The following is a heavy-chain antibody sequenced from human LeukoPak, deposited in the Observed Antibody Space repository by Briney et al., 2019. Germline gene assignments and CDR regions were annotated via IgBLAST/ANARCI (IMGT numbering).Heavy chain of an antibody. CDR2: INHSGST. V-gene: IGHV4-34*01. CDR1: GGSFSGYY. CDR3: AREWQWLVGGHNWFDP. J-gene: IGHJ5*02. Sequence: SETLSLTCAVYGGSFSGYYWSWIRQPPGKGLEWIGEINHSGSTNYNPSLKSRVIISVDTSKNQFSLKLSSVTAADTAVYYCAREWQWLVGGHNWFDPWGQGTLVTVSS. D-gene: IGHD6-19*01.